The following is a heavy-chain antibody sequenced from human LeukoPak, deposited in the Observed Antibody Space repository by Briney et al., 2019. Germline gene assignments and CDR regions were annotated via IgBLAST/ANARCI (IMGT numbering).Heavy chain of an antibody. CDR1: EFSFSSYA. Sequence: GGSLRLSCAASEFSFSSYAMYWVRQAPGRGLEWVSFIGTTTSTIYYADSVKGRFTISRDNAKNSLYLRMNSLRAEDTAVYYCARDRGYCRGATCYAYYMDVWGTGTTVTVSS. D-gene: IGHD2-2*01. CDR3: ARDRGYCRGATCYAYYMDV. J-gene: IGHJ6*03. V-gene: IGHV3-48*01. CDR2: IGTTTSTI.